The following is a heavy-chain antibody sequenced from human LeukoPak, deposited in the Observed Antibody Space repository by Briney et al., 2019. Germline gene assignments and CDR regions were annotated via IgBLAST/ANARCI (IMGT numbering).Heavy chain of an antibody. V-gene: IGHV3-7*01. CDR2: IKQDGSEK. Sequence: SGGSLRLSCAASGFTFSSYWMSWVRQAPGKGLEWVANIKQDGSEKYYVDSVKGRFTISRDNAKNTLYLQMNSLRAGDTAVYYCAKTQNSSFGAFDIWGQGTMVTVSS. D-gene: IGHD6-6*01. J-gene: IGHJ3*02. CDR3: AKTQNSSFGAFDI. CDR1: GFTFSSYW.